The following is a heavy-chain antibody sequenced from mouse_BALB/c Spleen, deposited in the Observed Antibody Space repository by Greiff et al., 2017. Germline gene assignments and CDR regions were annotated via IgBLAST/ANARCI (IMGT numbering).Heavy chain of an antibody. V-gene: IGHV1S81*02. D-gene: IGHD2-10*02. Sequence: QVQLQQPGAELVKPGASVKLSCKASGYTFTSYYMYWVKQRPGQGLEWIGGINPSNGGTNFNEKFKSKATLTVDKSSSTAYMQLSSLTSEDSAVYYCTRGGYGILSFAYWGQGTLVTVSA. CDR2: INPSNGGT. J-gene: IGHJ3*01. CDR1: GYTFTSYY. CDR3: TRGGYGILSFAY.